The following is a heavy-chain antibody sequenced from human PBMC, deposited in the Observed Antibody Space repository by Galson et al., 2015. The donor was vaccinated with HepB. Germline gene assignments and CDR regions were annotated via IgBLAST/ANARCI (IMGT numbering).Heavy chain of an antibody. D-gene: IGHD5-24*01. Sequence: TVKVPCKASGYTLTSYGISWVRQAPGQGLEWMGWISAYDGNTNYAQKLQGRVTMATDTSTSTAYMELRSLRSDDTAVYYCARHDGQGGAFDICGQGTMVTVSS. CDR3: ARHDGQGGAFDI. CDR2: ISAYDGNT. V-gene: IGHV1-18*01. J-gene: IGHJ3*02. CDR1: GYTLTSYG.